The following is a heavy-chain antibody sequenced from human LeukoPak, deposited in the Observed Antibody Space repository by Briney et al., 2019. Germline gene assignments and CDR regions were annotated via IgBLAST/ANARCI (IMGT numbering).Heavy chain of an antibody. Sequence: GGSLRLSCAASGFTVSSNYMSWVRQAPGKGLEWVSVIYSGGSTYYADSVKGRFTISRDNSENTLYLQMNSLRAEDTAVYYCARDDRYCSSTSCTDAFDIWGQGTMVTVSS. D-gene: IGHD2-2*01. CDR1: GFTVSSNY. J-gene: IGHJ3*02. CDR3: ARDDRYCSSTSCTDAFDI. CDR2: IYSGGST. V-gene: IGHV3-53*01.